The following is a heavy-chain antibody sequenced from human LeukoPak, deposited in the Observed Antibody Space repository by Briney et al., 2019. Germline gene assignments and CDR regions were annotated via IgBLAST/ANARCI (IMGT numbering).Heavy chain of an antibody. CDR3: ARESLSRYSYAYGSFDH. CDR1: GGSISSYY. CDR2: IYSSGTA. J-gene: IGHJ4*02. Sequence: PSETLSLTCTVSGGSISSYYWSWIGQPPGKGLGWIGYIYSSGTANYNPSLKSRVTISVDTSKNQFSLKLSSVTAADTAVYYCARESLSRYSYAYGSFDHWGQGTLVTVSS. D-gene: IGHD5-18*01. V-gene: IGHV4-59*01.